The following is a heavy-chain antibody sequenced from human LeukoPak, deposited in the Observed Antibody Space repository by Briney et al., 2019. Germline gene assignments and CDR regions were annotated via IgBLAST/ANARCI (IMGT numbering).Heavy chain of an antibody. J-gene: IGHJ4*02. CDR3: ASNRVYGGLDY. Sequence: SETLSLTCTVSGDSLSSHFWSWIRQPPGKGLEWIGYIHGSGSTNYNPSLKSRVTISVDTSKNQFSLKLSSVTAADTAVYYCASNRVYGGLDYWGQGTLVTVSS. V-gene: IGHV4-59*11. CDR2: IHGSGST. D-gene: IGHD4/OR15-4a*01. CDR1: GDSLSSHF.